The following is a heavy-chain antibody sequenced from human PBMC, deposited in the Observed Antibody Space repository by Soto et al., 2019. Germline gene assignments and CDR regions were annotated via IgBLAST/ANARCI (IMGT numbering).Heavy chain of an antibody. CDR2: IVAYNGNT. D-gene: IGHD1-1*01. J-gene: IGHJ6*02. Sequence: ASVNVSCKASGYAFTSYAIHWGRQAPGQRLEWMGWIVAYNGNTNYAQKLQDRVTITADESTSTAYMELNSLKSDDTAVYYCARDKDRLQLGGNYYFILDVWGQGTAVTVSS. V-gene: IGHV1-3*01. CDR3: ARDKDRLQLGGNYYFILDV. CDR1: GYAFTSYA.